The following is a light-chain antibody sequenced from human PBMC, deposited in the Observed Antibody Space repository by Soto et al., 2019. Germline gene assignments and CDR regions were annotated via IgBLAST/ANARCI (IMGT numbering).Light chain of an antibody. Sequence: QSALTQPASVSASPGQSITISCTGGKNDIGSSDYVSWYQQHPGKAPKLIIYGVSNRPSGTSDRFSGSKSGNTASLTISGLQADDEADYYFSPSTSRNAPVFGGGTNLPLL. CDR3: SPSTSRNAPV. V-gene: IGLV2-14*01. CDR2: GVS. CDR1: KNDIGSSDY. J-gene: IGLJ3*02.